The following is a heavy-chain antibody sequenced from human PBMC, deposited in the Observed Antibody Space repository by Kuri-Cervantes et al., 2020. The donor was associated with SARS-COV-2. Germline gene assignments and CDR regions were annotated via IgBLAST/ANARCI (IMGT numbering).Heavy chain of an antibody. J-gene: IGHJ4*02. Sequence: SETLSLTCTVSGGSISSGDYYWSWIRQPPGKGLEWIGYIYYSGSTYYNPSLKSRVTISVDTSKNQFSLKLSSVTAADTAVHYCARRESSRAFDYWGQGTLVTVSS. V-gene: IGHV4-30-4*08. CDR3: ARRESSRAFDY. CDR2: IYYSGST. D-gene: IGHD6-6*01. CDR1: GGSISSGDYY.